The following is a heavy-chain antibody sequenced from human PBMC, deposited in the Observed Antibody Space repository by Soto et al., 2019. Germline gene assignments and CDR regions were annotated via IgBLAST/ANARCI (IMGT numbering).Heavy chain of an antibody. Sequence: ASVKVSCKASGGTFSSYAISWVRQAPGQGLEWMGGIIPNYGTANYAQKFQGRVTMTTDTSTSTAYMELRSLRSDDTAVYYCARDVELAVAGPIWGQGTMVTVSS. J-gene: IGHJ3*02. CDR2: IIPNYGTA. CDR3: ARDVELAVAGPI. V-gene: IGHV1-69*05. CDR1: GGTFSSYA. D-gene: IGHD6-19*01.